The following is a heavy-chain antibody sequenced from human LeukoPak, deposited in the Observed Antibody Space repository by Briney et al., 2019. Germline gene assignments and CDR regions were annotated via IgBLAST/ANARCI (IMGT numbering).Heavy chain of an antibody. Sequence: SETLSLTCTVSGGSISSYYWSWIRQPAGKGLEWIGRIYTSGSTNYNPSLKSRVTMSVDTSKNQFSLKLSSVTAADTAVYYCARESYDFWSGYYPPNFDYWGQGTLVTVSS. CDR1: GGSISSYY. V-gene: IGHV4-4*07. CDR3: ARESYDFWSGYYPPNFDY. J-gene: IGHJ4*02. CDR2: IYTSGST. D-gene: IGHD3-3*01.